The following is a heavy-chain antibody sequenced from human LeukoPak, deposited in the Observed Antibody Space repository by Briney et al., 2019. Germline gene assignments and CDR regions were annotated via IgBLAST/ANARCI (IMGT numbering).Heavy chain of an antibody. CDR3: ARDTYYYGSGSHNWFDP. J-gene: IGHJ5*02. V-gene: IGHV3-21*01. D-gene: IGHD3-10*01. CDR2: ISSSSYI. Sequence: GGSLRLSCAASGFTFSSYSMNWVRQAPGKGLEWVSSISSSSYIYYADSVKGRFTISRDNAKNSLYLQMNSLRAEDTAVYYCARDTYYYGSGSHNWFDPWGQGTLVTVSS. CDR1: GFTFSSYS.